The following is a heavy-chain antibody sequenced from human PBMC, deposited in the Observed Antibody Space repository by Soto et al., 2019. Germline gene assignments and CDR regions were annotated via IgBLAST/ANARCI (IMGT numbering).Heavy chain of an antibody. J-gene: IGHJ4*02. CDR2: ISAYHGNT. D-gene: IGHD3-16*01. CDR3: GRGGTPIDY. V-gene: IGHV1-18*01. Sequence: QVQLVQSGAEVKKPGASVKVSCKPSGYTFTNFGISWVRQPPGQGLEWMGWISAYHGNTNYAQNFQGRVTMTTDTSTSTAYMELRSLRSDDTAVDYSGRGGTPIDYWGQGTLVTVSS. CDR1: GYTFTNFG.